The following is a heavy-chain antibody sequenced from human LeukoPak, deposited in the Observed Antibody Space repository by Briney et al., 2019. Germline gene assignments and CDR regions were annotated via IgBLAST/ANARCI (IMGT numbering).Heavy chain of an antibody. Sequence: PGGTLRLSCAACGFTFSSYAMHWVRQAPGKGREGVAVISYDGCNKYYADSLKGRFTTSRDNSKNTLYLQMSSLRAEDTAVYYCARPPGIAVAGNFDYWGQGTLVTVSS. CDR2: ISYDGCNK. CDR3: ARPPGIAVAGNFDY. D-gene: IGHD6-19*01. V-gene: IGHV3-30-3*01. CDR1: GFTFSSYA. J-gene: IGHJ4*02.